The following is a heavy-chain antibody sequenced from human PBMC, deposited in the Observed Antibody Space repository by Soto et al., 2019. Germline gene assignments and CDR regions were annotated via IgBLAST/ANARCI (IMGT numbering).Heavy chain of an antibody. CDR3: TRPPTPAAPVDDY. CDR2: SRSKAQGYSV. D-gene: IGHD4-4*01. V-gene: IGHV3-72*01. J-gene: IGHJ4*02. Sequence: HPGGSLRLSCAASGFTLSDHYIDWVRQAPGKGLEWVGRSRSKAQGYSVSYAASVKGRFTISRDDSKKSLYLQMNSLISEDTAVYYFTRPPTPAAPVDDYWGQGTLVTVSS. CDR1: GFTLSDHY.